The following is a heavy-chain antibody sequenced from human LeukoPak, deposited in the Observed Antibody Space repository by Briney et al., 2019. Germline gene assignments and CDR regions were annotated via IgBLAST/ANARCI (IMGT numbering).Heavy chain of an antibody. CDR2: INHSGST. J-gene: IGHJ5*02. V-gene: IGHV4-34*01. CDR1: GGSFSGYY. Sequence: SETLSLTCAVYGGSFSGYYWSWIRQPPGKGLEWIGEINHSGSTNYNPSLKSRVTISVDTSKSQFSLKLSSVTAADTAVYYCARQKLTRYRYCSGGSCLDRWFDPWGQGTLVTVSS. CDR3: ARQKLTRYRYCSGGSCLDRWFDP. D-gene: IGHD2-15*01.